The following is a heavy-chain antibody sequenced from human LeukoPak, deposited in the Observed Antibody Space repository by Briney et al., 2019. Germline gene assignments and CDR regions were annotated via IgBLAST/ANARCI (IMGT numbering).Heavy chain of an antibody. CDR1: GFTFSSYG. D-gene: IGHD5-18*01. J-gene: IGHJ4*02. CDR3: VRSPLHSYGLDY. V-gene: IGHV3-30*03. Sequence: PGGSLRLSCAASGFTFSSYGMHWVRQAPGKGLEWVAVISYDGSNKYYADSVKGRFTISRDNSKNTLYLQMNSLRAEDTAVYYCVRSPLHSYGLDYWGQGTLVTVSS. CDR2: ISYDGSNK.